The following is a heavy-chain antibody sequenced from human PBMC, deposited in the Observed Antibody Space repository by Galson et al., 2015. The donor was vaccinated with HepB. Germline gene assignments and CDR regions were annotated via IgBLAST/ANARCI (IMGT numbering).Heavy chain of an antibody. CDR1: GGPFSSYT. V-gene: IGHV1-69*04. CDR2: IIPSLDMA. CDR3: ARDWYTVVVTAIHTWFDP. J-gene: IGHJ5*02. D-gene: IGHD2-21*02. Sequence: SVKVSCKASGGPFSSYTISWVRQAPGQGLEWMGRIIPSLDMANYAQKFQGRVTITADKVTNTAYMELSSLRSEDTALYYCARDWYTVVVTAIHTWFDPWGQGTLVTVSS.